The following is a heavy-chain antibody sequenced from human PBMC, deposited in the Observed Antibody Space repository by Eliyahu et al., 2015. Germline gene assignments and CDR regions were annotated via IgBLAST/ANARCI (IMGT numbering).Heavy chain of an antibody. D-gene: IGHD6-19*01. J-gene: IGHJ2*01. CDR3: ARQQPLSSGWYWYFHL. CDR1: EGSIXSSPYF. V-gene: IGHV4-39*01. Sequence: QLHLQESGPGLVRPSETLSLICTVSEGSIXSSPYFWGWXRQXPGKGLEWIGGVSYSGTSYYNPSLKSRVTISADTSKNHFSLKLNSVTAADTALYYCARQQPLSSGWYWYFHLWGRGTLVTVSS. CDR2: VSYSGTS.